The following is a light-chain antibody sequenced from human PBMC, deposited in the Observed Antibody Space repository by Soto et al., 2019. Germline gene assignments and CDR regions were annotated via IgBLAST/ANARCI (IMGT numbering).Light chain of an antibody. J-gene: IGLJ1*01. CDR1: SSDIGYYNY. CDR2: EVT. V-gene: IGLV2-14*01. CDR3: SSYTRSNTFPYV. Sequence: QSALTQPASVSGSPGQSITISCIGTSSDIGYYNYVSWYQQHPGKAPKLMIYEVTNRPSGIPNRFSGSKSGNTASLTISGLQAEDEADYFCSSYTRSNTFPYVFGTGTKLTVL.